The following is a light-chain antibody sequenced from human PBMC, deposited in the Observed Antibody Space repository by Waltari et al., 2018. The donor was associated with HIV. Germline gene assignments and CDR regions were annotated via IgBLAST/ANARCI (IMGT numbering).Light chain of an antibody. J-gene: IGLJ3*02. CDR3: QVWDGSSDHWV. Sequence: SYVLTQPPSVSVAPGKTARITCGGDNIGTKSVHWYQQNPGQAPVLVVYDDRDRPSGIPERFSGANAVSTATLTVSSVEVGDEADYYCQVWDGSSDHWVFGGGTKLTVL. CDR2: DDR. CDR1: NIGTKS. V-gene: IGLV3-21*03.